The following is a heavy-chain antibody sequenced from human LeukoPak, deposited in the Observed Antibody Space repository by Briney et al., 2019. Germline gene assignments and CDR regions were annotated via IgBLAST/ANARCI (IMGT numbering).Heavy chain of an antibody. CDR1: GFIFSDFQ. CDR3: ARYRGYSYGLY. J-gene: IGHJ4*02. Sequence: PGGSLRLSCAASGFIFSDFQMSWIRQAPGKGLEWISYISSSGNTRHYADSVQGRFTSSRDNAKKSLFLQMNSLRAEATAVYYCARYRGYSYGLYWGQGILVTVSS. V-gene: IGHV3-11*04. D-gene: IGHD5-18*01. CDR2: ISSSGNTR.